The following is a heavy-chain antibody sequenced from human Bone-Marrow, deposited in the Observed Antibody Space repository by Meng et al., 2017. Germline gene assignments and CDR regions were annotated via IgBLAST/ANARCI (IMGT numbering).Heavy chain of an antibody. D-gene: IGHD2-21*02. CDR2: INHSGST. CDR3: ARVAYRWGGDCSYFDY. CDR1: GGSFSGYD. V-gene: IGHV4-34*01. Sequence: QVQLQQWGAGLVKPAETLSRTGAGYGGSFSGYDWSWIRQPPGKGLEWIGEINHSGSTNYNPSLKSRVTISVDTSKNQFSLKLSSVTAADTAVYYCARVAYRWGGDCSYFDYWGQGTLVTVSS. J-gene: IGHJ4*02.